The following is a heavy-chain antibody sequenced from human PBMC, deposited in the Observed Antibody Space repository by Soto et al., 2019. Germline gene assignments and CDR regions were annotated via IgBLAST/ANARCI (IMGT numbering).Heavy chain of an antibody. D-gene: IGHD6-19*01. V-gene: IGHV2-5*02. CDR2: IYWDDDK. Sequence: QITLKESGPPLVKPTQTLTLTCTFSGFSLSTSGVGVGWIRQPPGKALEWLALIYWDDDKRYSPSLKSRLTITXXTXKXXVVLTMTSMDPVDTATYYCAHSPGIAVAGMYGMDVWGQGTTVTVSS. J-gene: IGHJ6*02. CDR3: AHSPGIAVAGMYGMDV. CDR1: GFSLSTSGVG.